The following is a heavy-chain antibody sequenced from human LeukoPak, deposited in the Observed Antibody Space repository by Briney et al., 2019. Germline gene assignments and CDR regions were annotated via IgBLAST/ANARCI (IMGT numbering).Heavy chain of an antibody. V-gene: IGHV1-2*02. CDR2: INANNGGT. CDR3: AREMALPDIKCHDY. CDR1: GYTFTGYY. J-gene: IGHJ4*02. D-gene: IGHD2-15*01. Sequence: ASVTVSCEASGYTFTGYYMHWVRQAPGQGLEWVGWINANNGGTHYPQKFQGRVTMTRDTSISTAYMELSSLRSDDTAMYYCAREMALPDIKCHDYWGQGTLVTVSS.